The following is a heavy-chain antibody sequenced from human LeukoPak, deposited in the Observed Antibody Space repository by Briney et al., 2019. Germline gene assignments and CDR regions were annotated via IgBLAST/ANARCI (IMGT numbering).Heavy chain of an antibody. J-gene: IGHJ5*02. Sequence: SETLSLTCAVYGGSFSGYYWSWIRQPPGKGLEWIGEINHSGSTNYNPSLRSRVTISVDTSKNQFSLKLSSVTAADTAVYYCARGLFQGITMVRGVIRWFDPWGRGTLVTVSS. D-gene: IGHD3-10*01. CDR1: GGSFSGYY. CDR2: INHSGST. CDR3: ARGLFQGITMVRGVIRWFDP. V-gene: IGHV4-34*01.